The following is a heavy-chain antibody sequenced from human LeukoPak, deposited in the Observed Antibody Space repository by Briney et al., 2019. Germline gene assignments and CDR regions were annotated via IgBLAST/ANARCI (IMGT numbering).Heavy chain of an antibody. V-gene: IGHV3-23*01. CDR1: GFTFSSYA. Sequence: GGSLRLSCAASGFTFSSYAMSWVRQAPGKGLEWVSAISGSGGSTYYADPVKGRFTISRDNAKNSLYLQMNSLRAEDTAVYYCASMVRGVIKSAFFDYWGQGTLVTVSS. J-gene: IGHJ4*02. CDR3: ASMVRGVIKSAFFDY. D-gene: IGHD3-10*01. CDR2: ISGSGGST.